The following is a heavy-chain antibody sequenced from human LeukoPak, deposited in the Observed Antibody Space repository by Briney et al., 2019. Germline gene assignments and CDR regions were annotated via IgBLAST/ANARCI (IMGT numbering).Heavy chain of an antibody. D-gene: IGHD1-7*01. CDR3: AKTETTGTTYYFDY. Sequence: GGSLRLSCAASGFTFNGYGMHWVRQAPGKGLEWVAVISYDGSNKYYADSVKGQFTISRDNSKNTLYLQMNSLRADDTAIYYCAKTETTGTTYYFDYWGQGTLVTVSS. CDR2: ISYDGSNK. CDR1: GFTFNGYG. V-gene: IGHV3-30*18. J-gene: IGHJ4*02.